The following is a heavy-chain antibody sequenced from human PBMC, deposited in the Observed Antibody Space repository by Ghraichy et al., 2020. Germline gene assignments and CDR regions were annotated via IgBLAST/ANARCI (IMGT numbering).Heavy chain of an antibody. CDR2: ISYDGSNK. Sequence: GGSLRLSCAASEFTFSSYGMHWVRQAPGKGLEWVAVISYDGSNKYYADSVKGRFTISRDNSKNTLYLQMNSLRAEDTSVYYCATGPYCGGDCYPGQLNMYYFDYWGQGTLVTVSS. CDR3: ATGPYCGGDCYPGQLNMYYFDY. D-gene: IGHD2-21*02. J-gene: IGHJ4*02. CDR1: EFTFSSYG. V-gene: IGHV3-30*03.